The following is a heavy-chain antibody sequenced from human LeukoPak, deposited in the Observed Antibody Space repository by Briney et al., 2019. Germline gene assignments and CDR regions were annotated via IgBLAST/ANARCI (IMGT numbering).Heavy chain of an antibody. CDR1: GFTFSSYS. D-gene: IGHD1-26*01. CDR2: ISSSSSYI. J-gene: IGHJ4*02. CDR3: ASNSGSYRG. Sequence: AGGSLRLSCAASGFTFSSYSMNWVRQAPGKGLEWVSSISSSSSYIYYAGSVKGRFTISRDNAKNSLYLQMNSLRAEDTAVYYCASNSGSYRGWGQGTLVTVSS. V-gene: IGHV3-21*01.